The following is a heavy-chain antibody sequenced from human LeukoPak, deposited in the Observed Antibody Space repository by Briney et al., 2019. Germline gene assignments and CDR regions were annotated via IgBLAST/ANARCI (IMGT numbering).Heavy chain of an antibody. CDR1: GFTFSSYW. Sequence: PGGSLRLSCAASGFTFSSYWMSWVRQAPGKGLEWVANIKQDGSEKYYVDSVKGRFTISRDNAKNSLYLQMNSLRAEDTAVYYCARVFLGDYDFWSGYPYYFDYWGQGTLVTVSS. D-gene: IGHD3-3*01. CDR3: ARVFLGDYDFWSGYPYYFDY. J-gene: IGHJ4*02. V-gene: IGHV3-7*01. CDR2: IKQDGSEK.